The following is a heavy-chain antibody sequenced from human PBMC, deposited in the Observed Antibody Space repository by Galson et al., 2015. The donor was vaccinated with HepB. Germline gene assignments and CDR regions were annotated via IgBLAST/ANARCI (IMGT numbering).Heavy chain of an antibody. CDR3: ARTQYTSSSGRWFDP. CDR2: INTNTGNP. Sequence: SVKVSCKASGYTFTSYAMNWVRQAPGQGLEWMGWINTNTGNPTYGQGFTGRFVLSLDTSVSTAYLQISSLKAEDTAVYYCARTQYTSSSGRWFDPWGQGTLVTVSS. V-gene: IGHV7-4-1*02. CDR1: GYTFTSYA. J-gene: IGHJ5*02. D-gene: IGHD6-6*01.